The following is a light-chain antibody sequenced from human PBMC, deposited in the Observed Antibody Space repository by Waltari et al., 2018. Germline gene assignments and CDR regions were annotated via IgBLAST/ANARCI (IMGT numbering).Light chain of an antibody. CDR2: DVN. CDR3: SSYTSSSTFV. Sequence: QSALTQPASVSGSPGQSITISCTGTTSDIGVYNYVSWYQHHPGKTPNLMIYDVNQRPSGDSDRFSCSESGNTASLTISGLQAEDEADYYCSSYTSSSTFVFGTGTKVTVL. J-gene: IGLJ1*01. CDR1: TSDIGVYNY. V-gene: IGLV2-14*03.